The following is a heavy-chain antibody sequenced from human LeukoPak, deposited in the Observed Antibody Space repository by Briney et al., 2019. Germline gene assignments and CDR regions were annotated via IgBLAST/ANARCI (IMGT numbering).Heavy chain of an antibody. Sequence: SETLSLTCTVSGYSISSGHYWGWIRQPPGKGLEWIGSIYHSGSTYYNPSLKSRVTISVDTSKNQFSLKLSSVTAADTAVYYCARGLYQLLLTIPTNWFDPWGQGTLVTVSS. CDR1: GYSISSGHY. D-gene: IGHD2-2*01. V-gene: IGHV4-38-2*02. CDR3: ARGLYQLLLTIPTNWFDP. J-gene: IGHJ5*02. CDR2: IYHSGST.